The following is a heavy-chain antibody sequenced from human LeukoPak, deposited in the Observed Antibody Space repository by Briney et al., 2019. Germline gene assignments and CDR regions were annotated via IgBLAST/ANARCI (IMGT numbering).Heavy chain of an antibody. Sequence: GGSLRLSCEASGLTFSRDWMGWVRQAPGKGLEWVANIRQDGGETYYGDSVKSRFIISRDNAKNSLFLQMNRLRAEDTAVYYCARDDSSSWYEYYFDYWGQGTLVTVSS. CDR2: IRQDGGET. V-gene: IGHV3-7*01. CDR3: ARDDSSSWYEYYFDY. J-gene: IGHJ4*02. CDR1: GLTFSRDW. D-gene: IGHD6-13*01.